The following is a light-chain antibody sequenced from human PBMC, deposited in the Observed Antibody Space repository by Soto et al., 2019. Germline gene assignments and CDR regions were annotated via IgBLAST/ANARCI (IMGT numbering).Light chain of an antibody. J-gene: IGLJ3*02. Sequence: QSVLTQPPSASGTPGQRVTISCSGSSANIGSNTVNWYQQLPGTAPKLLIYSNNQRPSGVPDRSSGSKSGTSASLAISGLQSEDEADYYCAAWHDSLNAWVFGGGTQLTVL. CDR1: SANIGSNT. V-gene: IGLV1-44*01. CDR2: SNN. CDR3: AAWHDSLNAWV.